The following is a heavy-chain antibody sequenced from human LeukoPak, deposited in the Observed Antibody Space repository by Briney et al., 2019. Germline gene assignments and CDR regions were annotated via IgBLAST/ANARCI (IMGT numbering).Heavy chain of an antibody. V-gene: IGHV4-59*01. J-gene: IGHJ4*02. CDR2: IYYSGST. CDR1: GGSISSYY. D-gene: IGHD3-22*01. CDR3: ARYYDSSGYYY. Sequence: PPETLSLTCTVSGGSISSYYWSWIRQPPGKGLEGIGYIYYSGSTNYNPSLRSRVTISVDTSKNQFSLKLSSVTAADTAVYYCARYYDSSGYYYWGQGTLVTVSS.